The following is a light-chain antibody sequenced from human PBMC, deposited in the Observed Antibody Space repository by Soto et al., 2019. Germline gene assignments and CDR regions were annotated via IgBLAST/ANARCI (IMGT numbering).Light chain of an antibody. J-gene: IGKJ1*01. V-gene: IGKV1-39*01. Sequence: DIQMTQSPSSLSASVGDRVTITCRASQSISRYLSWYQQKPGKAPKVLIYAASSLQSGVPSRFTGSGYGTDFTLTISSLQPDDFATYYCQQYNSQWTFGQGTKVAIK. CDR3: QQYNSQWT. CDR1: QSISRY. CDR2: AAS.